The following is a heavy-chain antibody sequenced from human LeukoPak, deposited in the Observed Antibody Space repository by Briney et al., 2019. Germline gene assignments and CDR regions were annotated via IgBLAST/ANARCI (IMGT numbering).Heavy chain of an antibody. V-gene: IGHV3-23*01. CDR1: GFTFSSYA. CDR2: ISGSGGST. D-gene: IGHD1-26*01. Sequence: GGSLRLSCAASGFTFSSYAMSWVRQAPGKGLEWVSAISGSGGSTSYADSVKGRFTISRDSAKNTLYLQMNSLGAEDTAVYYCARGLDSGSPVDYWGQGTLVTVSS. J-gene: IGHJ4*02. CDR3: ARGLDSGSPVDY.